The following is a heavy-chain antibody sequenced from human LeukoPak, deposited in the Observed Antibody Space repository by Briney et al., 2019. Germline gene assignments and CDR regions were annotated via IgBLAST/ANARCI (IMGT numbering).Heavy chain of an antibody. Sequence: PGGSLRLSCAASGFTFSSYEMNWVRQAPGKGLEWVANIKQDGSEKYYVDSVKGRFTISRDNAKNSLYLQMNSLRAEDTAVYYCARGTRSRTTGTSLPFDYWGQGTLVTVSS. J-gene: IGHJ4*02. CDR1: GFTFSSYE. V-gene: IGHV3-7*01. CDR3: ARGTRSRTTGTSLPFDY. CDR2: IKQDGSEK. D-gene: IGHD1-1*01.